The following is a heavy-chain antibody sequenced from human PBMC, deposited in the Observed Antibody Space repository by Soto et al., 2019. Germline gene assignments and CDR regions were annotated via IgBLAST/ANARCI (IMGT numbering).Heavy chain of an antibody. CDR3: AAATWGSGWSYYFGY. V-gene: IGHV1-58*01. CDR2: IVVGSGNT. J-gene: IGHJ4*02. CDR1: GFTFTSSA. D-gene: IGHD6-19*01. Sequence: SVKVSCKASGFTFTSSAVQWVRQARGQRLEWIGWIVVGSGNTNYAQKFQERVTITRDMSTSTAYMELSSLRSEDTAVYYCAAATWGSGWSYYFGYWGQGTLVTVPQ.